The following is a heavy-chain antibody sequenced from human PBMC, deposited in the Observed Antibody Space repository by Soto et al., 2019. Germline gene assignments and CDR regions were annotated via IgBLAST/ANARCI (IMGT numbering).Heavy chain of an antibody. J-gene: IGHJ6*02. CDR2: IIPIFGTA. V-gene: IGHV1-69*06. CDR1: GGTFSSYA. Sequence: SVKVSCKASGGTFSSYAISWVRQAPGQGLEWMGGIIPIFGTANYAQKSQGRVTITADKSTSTAYMELSSLRSEDTAVYYCARMMGRTWNSAAAPPWRGYYYYYGMDVWG. D-gene: IGHD1-7*01. CDR3: ARMMGRTWNSAAAPPWRGYYYYYGMDV.